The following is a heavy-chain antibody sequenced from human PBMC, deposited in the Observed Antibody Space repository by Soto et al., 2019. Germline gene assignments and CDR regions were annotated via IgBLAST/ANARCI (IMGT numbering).Heavy chain of an antibody. CDR2: ISSSGAII. CDR1: EFTFSRYE. D-gene: IGHD6-13*01. CDR3: VRFGGAAAGPEHY. V-gene: IGHV3-48*03. J-gene: IGHJ4*02. Sequence: GGSLRLSCVASEFTFSRYEMNWVRQAPGKGLEWVSYISSSGAIIYYTDSVKGRFTISRDNAKKSLYLQMNSLRAEDTAVYYCVRFGGAAAGPEHYWGQGTLVTVSS.